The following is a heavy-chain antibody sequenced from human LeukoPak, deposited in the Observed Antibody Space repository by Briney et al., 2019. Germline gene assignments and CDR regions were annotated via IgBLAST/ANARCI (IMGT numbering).Heavy chain of an antibody. J-gene: IGHJ4*02. CDR3: ARGTLYGGNSDY. V-gene: IGHV4-59*01. Sequence: PSETLSLTCTVSGGSISSYYWSWIRQPPGKGQEWIGYIYYSGSPTYNPSLKSRVTISVDTSKNQFSLKLSSVTAADTAVYYCARGTLYGGNSDYWGQGTLVTVSS. CDR2: IYYSGSP. CDR1: GGSISSYY. D-gene: IGHD4-23*01.